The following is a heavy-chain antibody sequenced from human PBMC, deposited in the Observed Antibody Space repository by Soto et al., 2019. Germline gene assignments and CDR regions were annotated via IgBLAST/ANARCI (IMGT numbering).Heavy chain of an antibody. CDR1: GFTFSSYA. CDR3: ARAGPSSSWAYYYYGMDV. D-gene: IGHD6-13*01. J-gene: IGHJ6*02. V-gene: IGHV3-30-3*01. CDR2: ISYDGSNK. Sequence: PGGSLRLSCAASGFTFSSYAMHWVRQAPGKGLEWVAVISYDGSNKYYADSVKGRFTISRDNSKNTLYLQMNSLRAEDTAVYYYARAGPSSSWAYYYYGMDVWGQGTTVTVSS.